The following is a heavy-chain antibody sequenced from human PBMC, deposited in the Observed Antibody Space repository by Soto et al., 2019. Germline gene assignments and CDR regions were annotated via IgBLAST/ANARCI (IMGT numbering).Heavy chain of an antibody. CDR2: ISGSGGSP. Sequence: EVQLLESGGGLVQPGGSLRLSCAASGFTFSSYAMSWVRQAPGKGLEWVSAISGSGGSPYYADSVKGRFTISRDNSKNTLDRQMNRLRAEDTAVYYCAKERRGSGYYKCRYFQHGGQGTLGTVSS. CDR3: AKERRGSGYYKCRYFQH. CDR1: GFTFSSYA. J-gene: IGHJ1*01. V-gene: IGHV3-23*01. D-gene: IGHD3-22*01.